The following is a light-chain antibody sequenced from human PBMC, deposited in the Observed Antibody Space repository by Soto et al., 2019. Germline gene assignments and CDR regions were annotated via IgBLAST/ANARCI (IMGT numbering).Light chain of an antibody. V-gene: IGKV3-20*01. CDR3: QQYGSSPRK. CDR2: GAS. J-gene: IGKJ1*01. Sequence: EIVLTQSPGTLSLSPGERATLSCRASQSVSSSYLAWYQQKPGQAPRLLIYGASSRATGIPDRFSGSGSGTDFTLTISRLEPEPFAVYYCQQYGSSPRKFGQGTK. CDR1: QSVSSSY.